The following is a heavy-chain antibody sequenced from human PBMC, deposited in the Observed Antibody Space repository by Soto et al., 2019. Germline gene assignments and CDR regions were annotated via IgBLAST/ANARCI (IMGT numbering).Heavy chain of an antibody. CDR1: GYTFTSYD. CDR2: MNPNSGNT. CDR3: ARVGRWTRRWFDP. Sequence: GASVKVSCKASGYTFTSYDINWVRQATGQGLEWMGWMNPNSGNTGYAQKFQGRVTMTRNTSISTAYMELSSLRSEDTAEYYRARVGRWTRRWFDPWGQGTLVTVSS. V-gene: IGHV1-8*01. D-gene: IGHD2-15*01. J-gene: IGHJ5*02.